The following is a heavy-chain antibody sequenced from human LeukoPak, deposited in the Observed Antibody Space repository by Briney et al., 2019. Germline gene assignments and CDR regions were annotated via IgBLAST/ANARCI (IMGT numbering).Heavy chain of an antibody. Sequence: GGSLRLSCAASGFTFSSYGMHWVRQAPGKGLEWVAFIRYDGSNKYYADSVKGRFTISRDNAKNSLYLQMNSLRAEDTAVYYCARSGTTYYYDSGTRIWGQGTMVTVSS. D-gene: IGHD3-22*01. CDR2: IRYDGSNK. V-gene: IGHV3-33*01. CDR3: ARSGTTYYYDSGTRI. CDR1: GFTFSSYG. J-gene: IGHJ3*02.